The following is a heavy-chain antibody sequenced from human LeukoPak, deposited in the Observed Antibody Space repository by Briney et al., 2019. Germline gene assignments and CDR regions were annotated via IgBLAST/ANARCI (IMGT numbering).Heavy chain of an antibody. D-gene: IGHD3-10*01. V-gene: IGHV4-59*01. CDR3: ARGGGFGSPPGY. Sequence: SETLSLTCTVSGDSISTYYWSWIRQPPGKGLEWIGYIYHSGSANYNPSLKSRVTISVDTSKNQFSLKLSSVTAADTAVYYCARGGGFGSPPGYWGQGTLVTVSS. CDR2: IYHSGSA. J-gene: IGHJ4*02. CDR1: GDSISTYY.